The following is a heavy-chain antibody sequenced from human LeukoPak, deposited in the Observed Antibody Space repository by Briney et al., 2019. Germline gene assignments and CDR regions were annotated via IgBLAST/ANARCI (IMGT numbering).Heavy chain of an antibody. Sequence: PSETLSLTCTVSGGSISSGDYYWSWIRQPPGKGLEWIGYIYYSGSTYYNPSLKSRLTISKDKSKNQFSLKLTSVTVADTAVYFCARVKAVAGTLPHPLDYWGQGTLVTVSS. CDR2: IYYSGST. J-gene: IGHJ4*02. D-gene: IGHD6-19*01. V-gene: IGHV4-30-4*01. CDR1: GGSISSGDYY. CDR3: ARVKAVAGTLPHPLDY.